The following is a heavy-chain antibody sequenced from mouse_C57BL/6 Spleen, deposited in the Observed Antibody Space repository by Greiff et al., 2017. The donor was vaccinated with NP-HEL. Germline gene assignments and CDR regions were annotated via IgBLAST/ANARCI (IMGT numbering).Heavy chain of an antibody. V-gene: IGHV7-3*01. CDR2: IRNKGNGYTT. CDR1: GFTFTDYY. D-gene: IGHD4-1*01. CDR3: ARYPSNSLDY. Sequence: EVKLQESGGGLVQPGGSLSLSCAASGFTFTDYYMSWVRQPPGKALEWLGFIRNKGNGYTTGYSDSVKGRFTISRDNSQSILYLQMNALRAEDSATYYCARYPSNSLDYWGQGTTLTVSS. J-gene: IGHJ2*01.